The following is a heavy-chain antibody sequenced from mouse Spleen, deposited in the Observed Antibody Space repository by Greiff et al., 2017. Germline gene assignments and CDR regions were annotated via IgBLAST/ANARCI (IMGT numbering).Heavy chain of an antibody. D-gene: IGHD1-2*01. V-gene: IGHV1S135*01. CDR3: ARGVTAFYAMDY. J-gene: IGHJ4*01. CDR1: GYSFTGYN. Sequence: EVKLMESGPELGKPGASVKISCKASGYSFTGYNMYWVKQSPRKSLEWIGYIDPYNGGTSYNQKSKGKATLTVDKSSSTAYMHLNSLTSEDSAIYYCARGVTAFYAMDYWGQGTSGTVSS. CDR2: IDPYNGGT.